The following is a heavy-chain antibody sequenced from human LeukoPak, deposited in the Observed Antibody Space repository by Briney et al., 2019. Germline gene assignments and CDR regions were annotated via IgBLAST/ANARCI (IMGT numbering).Heavy chain of an antibody. Sequence: GRSLTLSCAASGFTFSSNGMHWVRQAPGKGLEWVAVIWTDGSAEYYADSVKGRFTISRDNSQNTLFLQMNSLSAEDTAVYYCARRSSGTSAFDILGQGTLVTVSS. D-gene: IGHD1-26*01. J-gene: IGHJ3*02. CDR1: GFTFSSNG. V-gene: IGHV3-33*01. CDR2: IWTDGSAE. CDR3: ARRSSGTSAFDI.